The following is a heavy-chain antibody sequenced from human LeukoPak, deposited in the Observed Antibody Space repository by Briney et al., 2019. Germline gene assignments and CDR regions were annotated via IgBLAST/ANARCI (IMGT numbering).Heavy chain of an antibody. V-gene: IGHV3-23*01. CDR3: AKRPSIIVGVSNWFDP. J-gene: IGHJ5*02. D-gene: IGHD1-26*01. Sequence: GGSLRLSCAASGFNFGSYSMTWVRQAPGKGLEWVSVISADSATTFYADSVKGRFTISRDNAKNTVFLQMNSLRAEDTAVYYCAKRPSIIVGVSNWFDPWGQGTLVTVSS. CDR2: ISADSATT. CDR1: GFNFGSYS.